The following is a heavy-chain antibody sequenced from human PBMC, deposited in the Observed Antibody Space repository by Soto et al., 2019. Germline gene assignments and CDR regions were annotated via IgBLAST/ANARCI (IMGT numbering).Heavy chain of an antibody. D-gene: IGHD1-26*01. J-gene: IGHJ4*02. CDR1: GYTFTVYY. V-gene: IGHV1-2*02. CDR2: INPKSGGT. Sequence: QVQLVQSGAEVKTPGASVNVSCKASGYTFTVYYMHWVRQAPGQGLEWMGWINPKSGGTMYPQKIQGRVTMTWDTSISTAYMALTRLRSDDTAVYYCARDLAKGGGSAGFDYWGQGTLGTVSS. CDR3: ARDLAKGGGSAGFDY.